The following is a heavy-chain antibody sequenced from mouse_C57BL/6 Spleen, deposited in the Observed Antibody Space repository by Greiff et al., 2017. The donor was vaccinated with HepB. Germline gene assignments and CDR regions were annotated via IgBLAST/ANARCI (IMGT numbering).Heavy chain of an antibody. CDR3: ARGGIYYDYSHAMDY. CDR1: GYTFTSYW. J-gene: IGHJ4*01. D-gene: IGHD2-4*01. Sequence: QVQLQQPGAELVRPGSSVKLSCKASGYTFTSYWMDRVKQRPGQGLEWIGNIYPSDSETHYNQKFKDKATLTVDKSSSTAYMQLSSLTSEDSAVYYCARGGIYYDYSHAMDYWGQGTSVTVSS. CDR2: IYPSDSET. V-gene: IGHV1-61*01.